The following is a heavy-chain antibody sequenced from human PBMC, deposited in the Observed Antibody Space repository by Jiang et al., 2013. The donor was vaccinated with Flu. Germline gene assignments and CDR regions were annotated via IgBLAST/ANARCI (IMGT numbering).Heavy chain of an antibody. CDR1: GFTFSSYA. J-gene: IGHJ2*01. D-gene: IGHD6-19*01. V-gene: IGHV3-23*04. CDR3: AKDLLEKSSGWYGQGWYLDL. Sequence: VQLVESGGGLVQPGGSLRLSCAASGFTFSSYAMSWVRQAPGKGLEWVSAISGSGGSTYYADSVRGRFTISRDNSKNTLYVQMNSLRAEDTAVYYCAKDLLEKSSGWYGQGWYLDLWGRGTLVTVSS. CDR2: ISGSGGST.